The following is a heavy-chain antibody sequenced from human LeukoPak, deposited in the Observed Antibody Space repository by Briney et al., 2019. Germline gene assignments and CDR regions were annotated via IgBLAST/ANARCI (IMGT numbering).Heavy chain of an antibody. CDR1: GYTLTELS. D-gene: IGHD1-26*01. Sequence: ASVNVSCKLSGYTLTELSMHWVRQAPGKGLEWMGGFDPEDGETIYAQKFQGRVTMTEDTSTDTAYMELSSLRSEDTVVYYCATGDLWELRGFDYWGQGTLVTVSS. CDR3: ATGDLWELRGFDY. J-gene: IGHJ4*02. V-gene: IGHV1-24*01. CDR2: FDPEDGET.